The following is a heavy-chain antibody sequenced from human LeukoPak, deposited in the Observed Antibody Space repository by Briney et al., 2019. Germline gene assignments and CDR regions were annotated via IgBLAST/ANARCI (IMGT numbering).Heavy chain of an antibody. CDR2: IYYSGST. CDR3: ARQTVSSGYYTLFDY. V-gene: IGHV4-61*01. CDR1: GGSVSSGSYY. J-gene: IGHJ4*02. Sequence: PSETLSLTCTVSGGSVSSGSYYWSWIRQPPGKGLEWIGYIYYSGSTNYNPSLKSRVTISVDTSKNQFSLKLSSVTAADTAVYYCARQTVSSGYYTLFDYWGQGTLVTVSS. D-gene: IGHD3-22*01.